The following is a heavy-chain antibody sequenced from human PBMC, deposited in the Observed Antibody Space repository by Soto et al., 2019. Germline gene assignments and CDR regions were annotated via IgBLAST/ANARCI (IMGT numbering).Heavy chain of an antibody. CDR2: ISAYNGNT. Sequence: ASVKVSCKASGYTFTSYGISWVRQAPGQGLEWMGWISAYNGNTNYAQKLQGRVTMTTDTSTSKAYMELRSLRSDDTAVYYCARGAFSITIFGVVPYYFDYWGQGTLVTVSS. V-gene: IGHV1-18*01. CDR3: ARGAFSITIFGVVPYYFDY. J-gene: IGHJ4*02. D-gene: IGHD3-3*01. CDR1: GYTFTSYG.